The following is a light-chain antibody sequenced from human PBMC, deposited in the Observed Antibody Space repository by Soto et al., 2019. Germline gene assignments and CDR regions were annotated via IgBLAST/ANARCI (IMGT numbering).Light chain of an antibody. J-gene: IGKJ4*01. CDR1: QGIGDT. CDR3: QRYYNWPFT. V-gene: IGKV3-15*01. CDR2: DTS. Sequence: EVVMRQSPATLSVSTGEGATLSCRASQGIGDTLAWYQHKPGQTPILLIYDTSTRATGVPARFSGSRSGTEFTLTISSLQSADFAAYYCQRYYNWPFTFGGGTKVESK.